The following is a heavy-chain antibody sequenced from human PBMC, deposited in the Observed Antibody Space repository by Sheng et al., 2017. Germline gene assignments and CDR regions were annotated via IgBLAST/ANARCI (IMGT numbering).Heavy chain of an antibody. Sequence: QVHLVQSGAEARRPGSSVKVSCKASGGTFSSYEISWVRQAPGQGLEWMGGIIPILHIANYAQKFQGRVTITADKSTSTVYMDLNSLSSEDTAIYYCARRRDSSSWFNYLDVWGQGTPVTVSS. CDR1: GGTFSSYE. CDR2: IIPILHIA. CDR3: ARRRDSSSWFNYLDV. V-gene: IGHV1-69*10. D-gene: IGHD6-13*01. J-gene: IGHJ6*02.